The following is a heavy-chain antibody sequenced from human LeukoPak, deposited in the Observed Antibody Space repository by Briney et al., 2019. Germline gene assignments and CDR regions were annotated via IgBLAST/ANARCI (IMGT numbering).Heavy chain of an antibody. J-gene: IGHJ3*02. V-gene: IGHV4-4*02. D-gene: IGHD3-16*01. CDR3: ARVGARDAFDI. CDR2: IYHSGST. CDR1: QGSISSSNW. Sequence: SETLSLTCAVSQGSISSSNWWSWVRQPPGKGLEWIGEIYHSGSTNYNPSLKSRVTISVDKSKNQFSLKLRSVTAADTAVYYCARVGARDAFDIWGQGRMVTVSS.